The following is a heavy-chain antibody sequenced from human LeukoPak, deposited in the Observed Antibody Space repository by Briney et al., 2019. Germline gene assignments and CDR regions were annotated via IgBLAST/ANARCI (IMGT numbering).Heavy chain of an antibody. CDR2: INWHGRIT. CDR1: GFTFDDYA. CDR3: ARGSVQLWLRDTYYYMDV. D-gene: IGHD5-18*01. V-gene: IGHV3-20*04. J-gene: IGHJ6*03. Sequence: GGSLRLSCAASGFTFDDYAMNWVRHVPGRGLEWVSGINWHGRITEYADSVKDRFTISRQNTKNSLYLYMNNLGGEDTALYFCARGSVQLWLRDTYYYMDVWGKGTTVTVSS.